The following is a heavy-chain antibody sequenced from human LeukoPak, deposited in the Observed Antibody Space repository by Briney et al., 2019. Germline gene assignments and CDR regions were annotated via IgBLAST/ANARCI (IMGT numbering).Heavy chain of an antibody. CDR2: INPNSGGT. V-gene: IGHV1-2*02. CDR3: ARGQYYDFWSGYYYSPHFDY. Sequence: ASVKVSCKASGYTFAGYNIHWVRQAPGQGLEWMGWINPNSGGTNYAQKFQGRVTMTRDTSISTAYMELNRLRSDDTAVYYCARGQYYDFWSGYYYSPHFDYWGQGTLVTVSS. D-gene: IGHD3-3*01. J-gene: IGHJ4*02. CDR1: GYTFAGYN.